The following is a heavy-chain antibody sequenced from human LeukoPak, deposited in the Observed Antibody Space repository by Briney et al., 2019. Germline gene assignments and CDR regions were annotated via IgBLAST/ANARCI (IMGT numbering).Heavy chain of an antibody. CDR1: GGSFSGYY. CDR2: INHSGST. Sequence: PSETLSLTCAIYGGSFSGYYWSWIRQPPGKGLEWIGEINHSGSTNYNPSLKSRVTISVDTSKNQFSLKLSSVTAADTAVYYCARGGLRRNDYWGQGTLVTVSS. V-gene: IGHV4-34*01. CDR3: ARGGLRRNDY. J-gene: IGHJ4*02. D-gene: IGHD5-12*01.